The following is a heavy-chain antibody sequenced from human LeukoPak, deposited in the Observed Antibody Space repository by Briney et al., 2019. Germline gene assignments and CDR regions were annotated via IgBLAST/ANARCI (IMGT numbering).Heavy chain of an antibody. CDR2: IYYSGST. J-gene: IGHJ6*02. CDR3: ARDGTPGYYYGMDV. CDR1: GGSISSYY. V-gene: IGHV4-59*01. D-gene: IGHD1-26*01. Sequence: PSETLSLTCTVSGGSISSYYWSWIRQPPGKGLEWIGYIYYSGSTNYNPSLKSRVTISVDTSKNQFSLKLSSVTAADTAVYYCARDGTPGYYYGMDVWGQGTTVTVSS.